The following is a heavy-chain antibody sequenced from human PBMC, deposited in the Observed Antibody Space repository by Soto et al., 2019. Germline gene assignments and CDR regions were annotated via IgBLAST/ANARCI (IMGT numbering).Heavy chain of an antibody. CDR3: AKDKWWRDILSLDS. V-gene: IGHV3-9*01. Sequence: PEGSLRLSCAVSGFTFDDYEMHWVRQGPGKGLEWVSSISWNSGKIGYADSVKGRFTISRDNSKSSLYLQMNILRSEDTALYYFAKDKWWRDILSLDSWGLGVLVKVS. CDR2: ISWNSGKI. J-gene: IGHJ4*01. D-gene: IGHD2-15*01. CDR1: GFTFDDYE.